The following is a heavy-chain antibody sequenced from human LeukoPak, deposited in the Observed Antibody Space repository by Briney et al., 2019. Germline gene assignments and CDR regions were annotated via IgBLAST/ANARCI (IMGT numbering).Heavy chain of an antibody. CDR3: ARDRGGSGWYEFEC. D-gene: IGHD6-19*01. V-gene: IGHV3-23*01. J-gene: IGHJ4*02. CDR1: GFTFSSYA. CDR2: ISDSGDYT. Sequence: SGGSLRLSCAGSGFTFSSYAMSWVRQAPGKGLEWVSAISDSGDYTYYADSVKGRFTISRDNSKNTLYLHVNSLRAEDTAVFYCARDRGGSGWYEFECWGQGTLVTVSS.